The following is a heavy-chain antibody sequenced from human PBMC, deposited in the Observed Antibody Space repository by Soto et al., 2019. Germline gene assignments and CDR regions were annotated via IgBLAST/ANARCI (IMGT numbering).Heavy chain of an antibody. CDR1: GYTFTGYY. J-gene: IGHJ3*02. Sequence: QVQLVQSGAEVQKPGASVKVSCKASGYTFTGYYMHWVRQAPGQGLEWMGWINPNSGGTNYAQEFRGRVTLTRDTSISTADMELSRRRSDDTALYYCARDYGDAFDIWGQGTMVPVSS. V-gene: IGHV1-2*02. CDR2: INPNSGGT. D-gene: IGHD4-17*01. CDR3: ARDYGDAFDI.